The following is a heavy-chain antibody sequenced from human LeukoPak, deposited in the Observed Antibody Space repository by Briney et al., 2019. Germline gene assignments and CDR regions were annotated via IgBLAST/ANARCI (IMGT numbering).Heavy chain of an antibody. CDR2: ISSSGGST. J-gene: IGHJ5*02. CDR3: AKDGPTAIPSWFDP. D-gene: IGHD2-21*02. Sequence: GGSLRLSCAASGFNFTNYAMNWVRQAPGRGLEWGSLISSSGGSTYYAGSVKGRFTISRDNSKSTLYLQMNSLRAEDTAIYYCAKDGPTAIPSWFDPRGQGTLVTVSS. V-gene: IGHV3-23*01. CDR1: GFNFTNYA.